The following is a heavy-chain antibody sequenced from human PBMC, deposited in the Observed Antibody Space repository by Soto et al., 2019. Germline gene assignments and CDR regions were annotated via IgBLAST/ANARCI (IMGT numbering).Heavy chain of an antibody. D-gene: IGHD3-22*01. CDR3: AKDHYDSSGYYPGGFDY. CDR1: GFTFSSYG. J-gene: IGHJ4*02. Sequence: QVQLVESGGGVVQPGRSLRLSCAASGFTFSSYGMHWVRQAPGKGLEWVAVISYDGSNKYYADSVKGRFTISRDNSKKTLDRQMHSLRAEDTAVYYCAKDHYDSSGYYPGGFDYWGQGTLVTVSS. V-gene: IGHV3-30*18. CDR2: ISYDGSNK.